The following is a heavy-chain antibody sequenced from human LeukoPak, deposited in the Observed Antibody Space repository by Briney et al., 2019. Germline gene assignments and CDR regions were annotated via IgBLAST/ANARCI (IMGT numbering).Heavy chain of an antibody. D-gene: IGHD6-13*01. CDR1: GYTLTELS. CDR3: ARAAAGYNWFDP. CDR2: FDPEDGET. Sequence: GASVKVSCKVSGYTLTELSMHWVRQAPGKGLEWMGGFDPEDGETIYAQKFQGRVTITADESTSTAYMELSSLRSEDTAVYYCARAAAGYNWFDPWGQGTLVTVSS. J-gene: IGHJ5*02. V-gene: IGHV1-24*01.